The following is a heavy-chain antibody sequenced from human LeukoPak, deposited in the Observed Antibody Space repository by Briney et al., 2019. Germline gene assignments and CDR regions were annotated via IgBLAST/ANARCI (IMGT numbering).Heavy chain of an antibody. CDR3: ARDTDYNGNYFDY. Sequence: GGSLRLSCAASGVTFSSYAMHWVRQAPGKGLEWEAVISYDGSNKYYADSVKGRFTISRDNSKNTLYLQMNSLRAEDTAVYYCARDTDYNGNYFDYWGQGTLVTVSS. D-gene: IGHD4-11*01. CDR2: ISYDGSNK. CDR1: GVTFSSYA. V-gene: IGHV3-30*04. J-gene: IGHJ4*02.